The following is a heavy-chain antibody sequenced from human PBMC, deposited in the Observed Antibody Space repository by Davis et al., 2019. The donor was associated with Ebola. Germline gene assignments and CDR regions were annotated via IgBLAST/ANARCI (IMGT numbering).Heavy chain of an antibody. CDR2: MNPNSGNT. V-gene: IGHV1-8*01. CDR1: GYTFTSYD. Sequence: ASVKVSCKASGYTFTSYDINWVRQATGQGLEWMGWMNPNSGNTGYAQKFQGRVTMTRNTSISTAYMELSSLRSEDTAVYYCARGSGASYCSGGSCYQVKDWFDPWGQGTLVTVSS. CDR3: ARGSGASYCSGGSCYQVKDWFDP. J-gene: IGHJ5*02. D-gene: IGHD2-15*01.